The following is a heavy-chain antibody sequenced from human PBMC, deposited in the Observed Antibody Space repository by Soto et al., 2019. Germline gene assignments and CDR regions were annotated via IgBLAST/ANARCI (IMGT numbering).Heavy chain of an antibody. CDR1: GFTFSSSA. J-gene: IGHJ5*02. D-gene: IGHD6-19*01. V-gene: IGHV3-23*01. CDR3: AECSVGTVRSSGCCTWFDP. Sequence: EVRLLESGGGLAQPGGSLRLSCAASGFTFSSSAMNWVRQAPGKGLEWVSSIRVGGGDTFYADSVRGRFTVSRDISRNTLYVQMNSLRAEDTAIYFFAECSVGTVRSSGCCTWFDPWGQGTLVTVSS. CDR2: IRVGGGDT.